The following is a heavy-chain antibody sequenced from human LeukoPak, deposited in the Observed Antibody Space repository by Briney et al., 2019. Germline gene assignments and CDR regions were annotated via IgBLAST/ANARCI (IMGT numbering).Heavy chain of an antibody. J-gene: IGHJ4*02. D-gene: IGHD3-9*01. CDR3: AKMNVLTGYYTPNFDF. CDR2: IWYDGSNK. Sequence: PGGSLRLSCAASGFTFSSYGMHWVRQAPGKGLEWVAVIWYDGSNKYYADFVKGRFTISRDNSKNTLYLQMSSLSAEDTAVYYCAKMNVLTGYYTPNFDFWGQGTLVTVSS. CDR1: GFTFSSYG. V-gene: IGHV3-33*06.